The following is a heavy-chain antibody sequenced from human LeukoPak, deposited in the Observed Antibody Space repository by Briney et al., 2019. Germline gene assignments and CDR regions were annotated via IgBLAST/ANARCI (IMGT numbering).Heavy chain of an antibody. Sequence: ASVTLPLTSSGYTFTTYHINWVRQTTGQALEWLGWMSLYNGDRGYAQKFQCGLSITIDISISTAYVELSSLKSDDTAVYFCAGAASLTASCYDCWGQGTLVTVSS. CDR2: MSLYNGDR. D-gene: IGHD2-15*01. V-gene: IGHV1-8*03. J-gene: IGHJ4*02. CDR1: GYTFTTYH. CDR3: AGAASLTASCYDC.